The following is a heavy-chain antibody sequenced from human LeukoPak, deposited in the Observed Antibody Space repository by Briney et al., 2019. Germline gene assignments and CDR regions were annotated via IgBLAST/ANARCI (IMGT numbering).Heavy chain of an antibody. V-gene: IGHV3-64D*06. J-gene: IGHJ4*02. Sequence: SGGSLRLSCSASGFTFSSYAMHWVRQAPGKGLEYVSAISSNGGSTYYADSVKGRFTISRDNSKNTLYLQMSSLRAEGTAVYYCVKGNKAIQLSTGYWGQGTLVTVSS. CDR3: VKGNKAIQLSTGY. D-gene: IGHD5-18*01. CDR1: GFTFSSYA. CDR2: ISSNGGST.